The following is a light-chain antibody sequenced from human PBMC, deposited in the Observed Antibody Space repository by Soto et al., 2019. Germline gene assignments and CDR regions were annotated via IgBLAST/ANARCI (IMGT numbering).Light chain of an antibody. V-gene: IGKV3-15*01. Sequence: EKVMTQSPATLSLSPGERATLSSRASQSVSSNLAWYQQKPGQAPRLLIYGASTRATGIPARFSGSGSGTEFTLTISSLQSEDFAVYYCQQYNNWPWTFGQGTKVDIK. CDR2: GAS. J-gene: IGKJ1*01. CDR1: QSVSSN. CDR3: QQYNNWPWT.